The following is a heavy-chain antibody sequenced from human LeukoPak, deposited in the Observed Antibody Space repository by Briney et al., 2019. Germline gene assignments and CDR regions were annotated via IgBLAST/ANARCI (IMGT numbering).Heavy chain of an antibody. CDR3: ARGRYCSGSTCGLFDY. CDR2: IYHSGIT. V-gene: IGHV4-38-2*02. J-gene: IGHJ4*02. D-gene: IGHD2-2*01. Sequence: SETLSLTCTVSGSSISGGFYWGWIRQPPGMRLEWIGSIYHSGITYYNPSLKSRVTISVDTSKNRFSLKLNSVTAADTAVYYCARGRYCSGSTCGLFDYWGQGTLVTVSS. CDR1: GSSISGGFY.